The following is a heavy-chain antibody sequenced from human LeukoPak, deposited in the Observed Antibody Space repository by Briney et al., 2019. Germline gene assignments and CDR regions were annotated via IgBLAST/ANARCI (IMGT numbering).Heavy chain of an antibody. CDR2: IIPIVGTA. D-gene: IGHD6-13*01. Sequence: ASVKLSCKASGATFTSYAISWVRQAPGQGLEWMGGIIPIVGTANYAQKFQGRVTITTDESTSTAYMELSSLRSEDTAVYYCARSIAAAGLYYYYYYYMDVWGKGTTVTVSS. CDR1: GATFTSYA. CDR3: ARSIAAAGLYYYYYYYMDV. V-gene: IGHV1-69*05. J-gene: IGHJ6*03.